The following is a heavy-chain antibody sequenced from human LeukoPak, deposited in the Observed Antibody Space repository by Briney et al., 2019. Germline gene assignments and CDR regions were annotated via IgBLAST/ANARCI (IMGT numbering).Heavy chain of an antibody. D-gene: IGHD3-9*01. Sequence: LEASVKVSCKVSRYTFTGLSIHWVRQTPGKGLEWMGGFDPEDGETIYAQKFQGRVTMTEDTSTDTAYMELSSLRSEDTAVYYCATGHRADRAYYDILTGEEAFDIWGQGTMVTVSS. J-gene: IGHJ3*02. CDR3: ATGHRADRAYYDILTGEEAFDI. V-gene: IGHV1-24*01. CDR1: RYTFTGLS. CDR2: FDPEDGET.